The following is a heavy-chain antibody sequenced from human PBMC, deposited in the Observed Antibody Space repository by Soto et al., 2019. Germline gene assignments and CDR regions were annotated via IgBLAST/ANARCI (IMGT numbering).Heavy chain of an antibody. D-gene: IGHD6-6*01. Sequence: SVKVSCKASGGTFSSYAISWVRQAPGQGLEWIGGIIPIFGTANYAQKFQGRVTITADESTSTAYMELSSLRSEDTAVYYCARLRTYSSSSSYYYGMDVWGQGTTVTVSS. J-gene: IGHJ6*02. CDR1: GGTFSSYA. V-gene: IGHV1-69*13. CDR2: IIPIFGTA. CDR3: ARLRTYSSSSSYYYGMDV.